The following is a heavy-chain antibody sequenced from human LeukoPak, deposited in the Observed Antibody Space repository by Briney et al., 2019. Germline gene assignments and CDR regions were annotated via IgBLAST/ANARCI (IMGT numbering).Heavy chain of an antibody. CDR2: ISSSGSTI. Sequence: GGSLRLSCAASEFTFSSYEMNWVRQAPGKGLEWVSYISSSGSTIYYADSVKGRFTISRDNAKNSLYLQMNSLRAEDTAVYFCASGIVVMVAATPPDAFDIWGQGTMVTVSS. CDR1: EFTFSSYE. J-gene: IGHJ3*02. D-gene: IGHD2-15*01. CDR3: ASGIVVMVAATPPDAFDI. V-gene: IGHV3-48*03.